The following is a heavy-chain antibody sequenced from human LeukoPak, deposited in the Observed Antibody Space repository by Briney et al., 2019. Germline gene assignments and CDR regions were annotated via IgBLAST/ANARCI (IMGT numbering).Heavy chain of an antibody. CDR1: GVSISTYY. CDR2: IYYSGST. D-gene: IGHD1-26*01. J-gene: IGHJ4*02. Sequence: PSETLSLTCTVSGVSISTYYWSWIRQPPGKGLEWIGYIYYSGSTDYNPSPKSRVTISVDTSKNQFSLKLTSVPAADTAVYYCARQVDGSPWVDYWGEGTLVTVSS. CDR3: ARQVDGSPWVDY. V-gene: IGHV4-59*08.